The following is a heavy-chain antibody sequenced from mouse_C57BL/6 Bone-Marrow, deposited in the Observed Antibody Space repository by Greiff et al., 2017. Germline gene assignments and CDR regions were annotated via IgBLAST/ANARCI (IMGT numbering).Heavy chain of an antibody. D-gene: IGHD1-1*01. Sequence: EVQLVESVAELVRPGASVKLSCTASGFNIKNTYMHWVKQRPEQGLEWIGRIDPANGNTKYAPKFQGKATITADTSSNTAYLQLSSLTSEDTAIYYCASPNYYGSSQFAYWGQGTLVTVSA. V-gene: IGHV14-3*01. CDR3: ASPNYYGSSQFAY. J-gene: IGHJ3*01. CDR2: IDPANGNT. CDR1: GFNIKNTY.